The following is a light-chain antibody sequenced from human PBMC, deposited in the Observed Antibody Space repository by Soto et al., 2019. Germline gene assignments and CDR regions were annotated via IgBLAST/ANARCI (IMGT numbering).Light chain of an antibody. J-gene: IGLJ1*01. CDR2: EVT. CDR3: CSYAGTSTYYV. CDR1: SSDVGSYNL. Sequence: QSVLTQPASVSGSPGQSITISCTGTSSDVGSYNLVSWYQQHPGKAPKLMISEVTKRPSGVSNRFSGSKSGNTASLTLSGLQAEDETDYYCCSYAGTSTYYVFGTGTKLTVL. V-gene: IGLV2-23*02.